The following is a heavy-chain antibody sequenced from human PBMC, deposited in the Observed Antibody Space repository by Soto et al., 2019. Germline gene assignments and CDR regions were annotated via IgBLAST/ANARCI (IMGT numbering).Heavy chain of an antibody. CDR1: GWSLSSYY. D-gene: IGHD1-7*01. CDR3: ARPVEGTKFRFVF. V-gene: IGHV4-59*01. J-gene: IGHJ4*02. CDR2: VHYSGST. Sequence: PSETLSLTRPFSGWSLSSYYGNWIRQPPGEGLEWIGYVHYSGSTNYNPSLKSRVTISVDTSKNQFSLKLTSVTAADTAVYYCARPVEGTKFRFVFWGQGTQVTVSS.